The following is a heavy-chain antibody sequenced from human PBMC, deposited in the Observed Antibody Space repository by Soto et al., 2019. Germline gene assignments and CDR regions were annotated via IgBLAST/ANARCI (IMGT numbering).Heavy chain of an antibody. Sequence: EVQLVESGGGLVQPGGSLRLSCAASGFTFSNYWMHWVRQAPGKGRLWVSRIRTDGSSTGYADSVKGRFTISRDNAKNTLYLQMNSLRAEDTAVYYGAREWFYGDYALDYWGQGTLVTVSS. D-gene: IGHD4-17*01. V-gene: IGHV3-74*01. CDR1: GFTFSNYW. J-gene: IGHJ4*02. CDR2: IRTDGSST. CDR3: AREWFYGDYALDY.